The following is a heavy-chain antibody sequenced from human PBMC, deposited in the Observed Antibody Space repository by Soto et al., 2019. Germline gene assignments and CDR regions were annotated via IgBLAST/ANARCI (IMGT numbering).Heavy chain of an antibody. Sequence: XSVKVSCKASGYPFTSYDINWVRQSTGQGLEWMGWMNPNSGNTGYAQKFQGRVTMTRNTSISTAYMELSSLRSEDTAVYYCARGHGYPRGWPYYYYGMDVWGQGTTVTVS. CDR3: ARGHGYPRGWPYYYYGMDV. J-gene: IGHJ6*02. CDR1: GYPFTSYD. CDR2: MNPNSGNT. V-gene: IGHV1-8*01. D-gene: IGHD6-19*01.